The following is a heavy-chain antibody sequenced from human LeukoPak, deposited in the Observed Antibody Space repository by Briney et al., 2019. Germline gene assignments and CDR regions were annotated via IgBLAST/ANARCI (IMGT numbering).Heavy chain of an antibody. J-gene: IGHJ4*02. D-gene: IGHD2-15*01. CDR1: GFTFSSYG. CDR3: AKKDDLDY. V-gene: IGHV3-30*18. Sequence: GGSLRLSCAASGFTFSSYGMHWVRQAPGKGLEWVAVISYDGSNKYYADSVKGRFTISRDNSKNTLYLQMSSLRAEDTAVYYCAKKDDLDYWGQGTLVTVSS. CDR2: ISYDGSNK.